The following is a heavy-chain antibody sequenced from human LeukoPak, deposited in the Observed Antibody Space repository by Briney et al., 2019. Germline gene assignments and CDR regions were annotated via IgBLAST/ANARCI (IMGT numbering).Heavy chain of an antibody. CDR1: GYTFSNYG. V-gene: IGHV1-18*01. D-gene: IGHD5-12*01. CDR3: ARDRGYDYQYFDY. CDR2: ISAYSDNT. Sequence: ASVKVSCKASGYTFSNYGVSWVRQAPGQGLEWVGWISAYSDNTNYAQKFQGRVTMTTDTSTSTGYMELRSLRSDGTAIYYCARDRGYDYQYFDYWGQGTLVTVSS. J-gene: IGHJ4*02.